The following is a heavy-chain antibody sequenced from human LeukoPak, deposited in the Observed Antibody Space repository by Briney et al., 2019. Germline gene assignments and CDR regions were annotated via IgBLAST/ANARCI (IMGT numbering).Heavy chain of an antibody. CDR1: GGSLSSYY. D-gene: IGHD7-27*01. Sequence: PSETLSLTCTVSGGSLSSYYWSWIRQPPGKGLEWIGYIYYSGSTNYNPSLKSRVTISVDTSKNQFSLKLSSVTAADTAVYYCARGKLTGDTLGYWGQGTLVTVSS. V-gene: IGHV4-59*01. CDR3: ARGKLTGDTLGY. J-gene: IGHJ4*02. CDR2: IYYSGST.